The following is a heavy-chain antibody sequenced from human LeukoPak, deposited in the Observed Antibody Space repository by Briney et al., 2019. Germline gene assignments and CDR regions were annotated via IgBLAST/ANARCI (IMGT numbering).Heavy chain of an antibody. D-gene: IGHD3-22*01. V-gene: IGHV4-59*01. CDR3: ARRRYYDSTGYNPTFYFDY. Sequence: PSETLSLTCTVSGDSIIGNYWSWIRQPPGKTLEFIGYIYNTVDTTYNPSLESRLTMSLDMSNKQFSLRLTSVTAADTAVYYCARRRYYDSTGYNPTFYFDYWGQGILVTVSS. CDR1: GDSIIGNY. J-gene: IGHJ4*02. CDR2: IYNTVDT.